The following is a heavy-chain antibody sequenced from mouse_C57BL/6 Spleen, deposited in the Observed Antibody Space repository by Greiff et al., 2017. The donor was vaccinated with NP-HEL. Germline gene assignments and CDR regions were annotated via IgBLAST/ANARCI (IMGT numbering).Heavy chain of an antibody. D-gene: IGHD2-3*01. J-gene: IGHJ4*01. CDR2: ISDGGSYT. CDR3: AREGPIYDGYYYAMDY. Sequence: EVKLVESGGGLVKPGGSLKLSCAASGFTFSSYAMSWVRQTPEKRLEWVATISDGGSYTYYPDNVKGRFTISRDNAKNNLYLQMSHLKSEDTAMYYCAREGPIYDGYYYAMDYWGQGTSVTVSS. CDR1: GFTFSSYA. V-gene: IGHV5-4*01.